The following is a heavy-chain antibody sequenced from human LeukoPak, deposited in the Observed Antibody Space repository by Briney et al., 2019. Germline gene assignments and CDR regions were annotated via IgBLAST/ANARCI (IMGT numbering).Heavy chain of an antibody. V-gene: IGHV1-18*01. Sequence: ASVKVSCKASGYNFITYGISWVRQAPGQGLEWMGWISAYNGHTNYAEKFQGRVTMTTDTSMNTVYMDLRSLRSDDTAVYYCARDCLLDYWGQGTLVTVSS. CDR3: ARDCLLDY. J-gene: IGHJ4*02. CDR1: GYNFITYG. D-gene: IGHD2-15*01. CDR2: ISAYNGHT.